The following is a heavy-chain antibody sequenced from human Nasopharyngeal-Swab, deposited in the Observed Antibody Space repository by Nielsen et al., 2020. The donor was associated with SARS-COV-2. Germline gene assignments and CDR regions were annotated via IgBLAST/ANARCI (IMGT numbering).Heavy chain of an antibody. CDR1: GGTFSSYA. Sequence: SVKVSCKASGGTFSSYAISWVRQAPGQGLEWMGGIIPIFGTANYAQKFQGRVTIPADNSTSTAYMELSSLRSEDTAVYYCARDRSQYDILTGYPYYFDYWGQGTLVTVSS. CDR3: ARDRSQYDILTGYPYYFDY. D-gene: IGHD3-9*01. CDR2: IIPIFGTA. V-gene: IGHV1-69*06. J-gene: IGHJ4*02.